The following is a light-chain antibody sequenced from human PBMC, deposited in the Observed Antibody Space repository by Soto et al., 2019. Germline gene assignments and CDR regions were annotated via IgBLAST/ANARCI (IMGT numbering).Light chain of an antibody. Sequence: QSALTQPRSVSGPPGQSVSISCTGTSSDIGGYNYVSWYQQHPGKVPKLMIFEVSNRPSGVSYRFSGSKSGNTASLTISGLQAEDEADYYCSSYTGSSTLYVFGTGTKLTVL. J-gene: IGLJ1*01. CDR1: SSDIGGYNY. CDR3: SSYTGSSTLYV. V-gene: IGLV2-14*01. CDR2: EVS.